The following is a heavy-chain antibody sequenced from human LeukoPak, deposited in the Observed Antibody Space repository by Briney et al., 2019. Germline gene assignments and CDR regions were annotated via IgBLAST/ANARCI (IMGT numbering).Heavy chain of an antibody. J-gene: IGHJ4*02. CDR3: ARDRLRFLESMVYFFDY. CDR2: IYYSGST. CDR1: GGSISSSSYY. Sequence: SETLSLTCTVSGGSISSSSYYWGWIRQPPGKGLEWIGSIYYSGSTYYNPSLKSRVTISVDTSKNQFSLKPSSVTAADTAVYYCARDRLRFLESMVYFFDYWGQGTLVTVSS. V-gene: IGHV4-39*07. D-gene: IGHD3-3*01.